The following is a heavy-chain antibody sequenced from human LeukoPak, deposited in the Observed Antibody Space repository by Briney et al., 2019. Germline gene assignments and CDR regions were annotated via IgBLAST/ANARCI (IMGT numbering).Heavy chain of an antibody. V-gene: IGHV3-66*02. Sequence: GGSLRLSCVASGFTVSSNYMSWVRQAPGKGLEWVSVIYSGGSTYYADSVKGRFTISRDNSKNTLYLQMNSLRAEDTAVYYCATQLLSDAFDIWGQGTMVTVSS. D-gene: IGHD2-2*01. CDR2: IYSGGST. J-gene: IGHJ3*02. CDR1: GFTVSSNY. CDR3: ATQLLSDAFDI.